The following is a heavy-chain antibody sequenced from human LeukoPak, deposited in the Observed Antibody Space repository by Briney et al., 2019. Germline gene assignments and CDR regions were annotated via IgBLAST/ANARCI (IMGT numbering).Heavy chain of an antibody. CDR3: VKDLSGWYSFDY. J-gene: IGHJ4*02. Sequence: GGSLRLSCAASGFTFSTYPMYWVRQAPGRGPEYVSGINNNGDRTYYAKSVKGRFTISRDDSKNTVHLQMSSLRAEDTAVYYCVKDLSGWYSFDYWGQGTLVTV. D-gene: IGHD6-19*01. V-gene: IGHV3-64*01. CDR1: GFTFSTYP. CDR2: INNNGDRT.